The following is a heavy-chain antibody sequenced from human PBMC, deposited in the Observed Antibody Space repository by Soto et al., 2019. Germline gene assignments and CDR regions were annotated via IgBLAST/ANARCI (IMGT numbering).Heavy chain of an antibody. J-gene: IGHJ4*02. CDR3: AGSFGVAAAGPFDY. CDR2: IYYSGST. D-gene: IGHD6-13*01. CDR1: GGSISSGGYY. V-gene: IGHV4-31*03. Sequence: QVQLQESGPGLVKPSQTLSLTCTVSGGSISSGGYYWSWIRQHPGKGLEWIGYIYYSGSTYYNPSRKRRVTISVATSKNHFSLKLSSVTAAATAVYNCAGSFGVAAAGPFDYWGQGTLVTVSS.